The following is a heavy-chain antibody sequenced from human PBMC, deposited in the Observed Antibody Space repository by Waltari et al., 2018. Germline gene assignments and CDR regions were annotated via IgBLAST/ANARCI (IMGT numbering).Heavy chain of an antibody. CDR2: MSYDGFSK. J-gene: IGHJ4*02. CDR3: AREGGTSGYSGFVDS. CDR1: EFTFRTSI. V-gene: IGHV3-30*06. D-gene: IGHD2-2*01. Sequence: MESGGGVVHSGGSLRLSCAMAEFTFRTSIIHWVRQAPGKGLECVSAMSYDGFSKYYADSVRDRFTIARDNSKNTVYVDINNLTPEDTAVYYCAREGGTSGYSGFVDSWGQGTQVTVSS.